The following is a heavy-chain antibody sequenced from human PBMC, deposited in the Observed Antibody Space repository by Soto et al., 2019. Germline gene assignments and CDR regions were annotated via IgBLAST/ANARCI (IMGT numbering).Heavy chain of an antibody. CDR2: IYSDGNT. J-gene: IGHJ3*02. CDR1: GFTVSSNY. CDR3: ARERAYAFDI. V-gene: IGHV3-53*02. Sequence: EVQLVETGGGLIQPGGSLRLSCAVSGFTVSSNYMSWVRQAPGKGLEWVSLIYSDGNTFYAGSVKRRFTISRDNSKNTLYLQMNSLRPEDTAVYYCARERAYAFDIWGQGTMVTVSS.